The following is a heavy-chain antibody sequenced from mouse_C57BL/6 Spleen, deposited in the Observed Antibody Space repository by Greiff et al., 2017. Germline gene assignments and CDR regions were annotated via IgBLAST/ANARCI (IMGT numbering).Heavy chain of an antibody. V-gene: IGHV1-80*01. CDR2: IYPGDGDT. D-gene: IGHD1-1*01. Sequence: VQLQQSGAELVKPGASVKISCKASGYAFSSYWMNWVKQRPGKGLEWIGQIYPGDGDTNYNGKFKGKATLTADKSSSTAYMQLSSLTSEDSAVYFCARGEVYYYGSSYNYAMDYWGQGTSVTVSS. CDR3: ARGEVYYYGSSYNYAMDY. J-gene: IGHJ4*01. CDR1: GYAFSSYW.